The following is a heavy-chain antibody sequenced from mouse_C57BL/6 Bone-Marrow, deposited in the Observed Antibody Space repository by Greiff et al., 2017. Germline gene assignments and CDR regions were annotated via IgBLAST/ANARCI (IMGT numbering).Heavy chain of an antibody. CDR3: ARLYYDYDGFAY. J-gene: IGHJ3*01. CDR1: GYTFTSYT. V-gene: IGHV1-4*01. CDR2: INPSSGYT. Sequence: QVQLQQPGAELARPGASVKMSCKASGYTFTSYTMHWVKQRPGQGLEWIGYINPSSGYTKYNQKFKDKATLTADKSSSTAYMQLSSLTSEDSAVYYCARLYYDYDGFAYWGQGTLVTGSA. D-gene: IGHD2-4*01.